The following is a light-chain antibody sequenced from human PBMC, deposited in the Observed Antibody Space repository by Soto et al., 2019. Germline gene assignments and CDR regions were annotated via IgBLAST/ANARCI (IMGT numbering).Light chain of an antibody. CDR2: DASN. V-gene: IGKV1-5*01. Sequence: DIQVTQSPSTLSASLGDRVTITCRASQIISNSLAWYQQKAGRAPKLLIYDASNSMVGGLESRFSGSGSGTEFPLTISDLQPDDFATYYCQQYHNYITFGGGTRVEVK. J-gene: IGKJ4*01. CDR1: QIISNS. CDR3: QQYHNYIT.